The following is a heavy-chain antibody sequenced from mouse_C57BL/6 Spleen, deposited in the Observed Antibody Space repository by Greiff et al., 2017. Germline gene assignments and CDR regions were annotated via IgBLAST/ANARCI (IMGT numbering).Heavy chain of an antibody. CDR1: GYTFTDYN. D-gene: IGHD4-1*01. J-gene: IGHJ2*01. CDR2: INPNNGGT. CDR3: ARGGTGPFDY. V-gene: IGHV1-22*01. Sequence: DVQLQESGPELVKPGASVKMSCKASGYTFTDYNMHWVKQSHGKSLEWIGYINPNNGGTSYNQKFKGKATLTVNKSSSTAYMELRSLTSEDSAVYYCARGGTGPFDYWGQGTTLTVSS.